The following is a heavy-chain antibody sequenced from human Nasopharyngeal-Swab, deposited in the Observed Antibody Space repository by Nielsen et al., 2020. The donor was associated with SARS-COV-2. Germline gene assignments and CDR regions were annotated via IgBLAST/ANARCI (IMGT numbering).Heavy chain of an antibody. D-gene: IGHD5-18*01. CDR3: AKERSYGFGTDY. Sequence: GESLKISCAASGFTSSSYAMSWVRQAPGKGLEWVSAISGSGGSTYYADSVKGRFTISRDNSKNTLYLQMNSLRAEDTAVYYCAKERSYGFGTDYWGQGTLVTVSS. CDR1: GFTSSSYA. J-gene: IGHJ4*02. CDR2: ISGSGGST. V-gene: IGHV3-23*01.